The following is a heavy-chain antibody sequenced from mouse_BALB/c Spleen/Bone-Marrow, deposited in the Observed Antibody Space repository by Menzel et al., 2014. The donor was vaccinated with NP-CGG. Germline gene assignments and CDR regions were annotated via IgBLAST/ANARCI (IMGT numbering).Heavy chain of an antibody. Sequence: EVKLVESGGGLVQPGDSLRLSCATSGFTFSDFYMEWVRQPPGKRLEWIAASRNKAKHYTTEYSASVKGRFIVSRDTSQSILYLQMNALRAEHTAIYYCARDVGCGIYFVYWGQGTLVTVSA. D-gene: IGHD1-1*01. CDR3: ARDVGCGIYFVY. CDR2: SRNKAKHYTT. CDR1: GFTFSDFY. J-gene: IGHJ3*01. V-gene: IGHV7-1*02.